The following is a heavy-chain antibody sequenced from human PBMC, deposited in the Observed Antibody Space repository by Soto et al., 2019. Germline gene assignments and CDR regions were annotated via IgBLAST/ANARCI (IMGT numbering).Heavy chain of an antibody. J-gene: IGHJ6*02. CDR2: ISGSGGST. V-gene: IGHV3-23*01. Sequence: GGSLRLSCAASGFTFSSYAMSWVRQAPGKGLEWVSAISGSGGSTYYADSVKGRFTISRDNSKNTLYLQMNSLRAEDTAVYYCATHGSIFGLVVPAAQTHIYYYYGMDVWGQGTTVTVSS. CDR1: GFTFSSYA. D-gene: IGHD2-2*01. CDR3: ATHGSIFGLVVPAAQTHIYYYYGMDV.